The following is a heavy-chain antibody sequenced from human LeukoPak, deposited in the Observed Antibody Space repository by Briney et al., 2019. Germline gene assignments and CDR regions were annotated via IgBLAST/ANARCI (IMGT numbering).Heavy chain of an antibody. CDR3: ARVPGGFTGAGPTWDYYYYGMDV. D-gene: IGHD1-1*01. CDR2: IWYDGSNK. J-gene: IGHJ6*02. V-gene: IGHV3-33*01. CDR1: GFTFSSYG. Sequence: GRSLRLTCAASGFTFSSYGMHWVRQAPGKGLEWVAVIWYDGSNKYYADSVKGRFTISRDNSKNTLYLQMNSLRAEDTAVYYCARVPGGFTGAGPTWDYYYYGMDVWGQGTTVTVSS.